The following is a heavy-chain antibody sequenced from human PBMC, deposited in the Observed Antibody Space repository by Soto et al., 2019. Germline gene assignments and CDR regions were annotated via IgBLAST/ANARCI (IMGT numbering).Heavy chain of an antibody. J-gene: IGHJ6*02. V-gene: IGHV1-69*04. CDR2: IIPILGIA. CDR1: GYTFTSYG. Sequence: GASVKVSCKASGYTFTSYGISWVRQAPGQGLEWMGRIIPILGIANYAQKFQGRVTITADKSTSTAYMELSSLRSEDTAVYYCARAPRITMVRGVISSGSGMDVWGQGTTVTVSS. D-gene: IGHD3-10*01. CDR3: ARAPRITMVRGVISSGSGMDV.